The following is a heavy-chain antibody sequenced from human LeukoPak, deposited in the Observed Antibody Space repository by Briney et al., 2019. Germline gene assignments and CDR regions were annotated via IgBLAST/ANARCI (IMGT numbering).Heavy chain of an antibody. CDR3: ARCDSSGYGAFDI. J-gene: IGHJ3*02. Sequence: PSETLSLTCAVYGGSFSSYYWSWIRQPPGKGLEWIGYIYYSGSTNYNPSLKSRVTISVDTSKNQFSLKLSSVTAADTAVYYCARCDSSGYGAFDIWGQGTMVTVSS. CDR1: GGSFSSYY. V-gene: IGHV4-59*01. D-gene: IGHD3-22*01. CDR2: IYYSGST.